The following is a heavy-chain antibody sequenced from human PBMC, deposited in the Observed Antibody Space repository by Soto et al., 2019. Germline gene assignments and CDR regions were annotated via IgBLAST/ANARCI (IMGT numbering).Heavy chain of an antibody. CDR3: ARDGGRHSGWIDY. CDR2: IIPIFGTA. V-gene: IGHV1-69*01. J-gene: IGHJ4*02. Sequence: QVQLVQSGAEVKKPGSSVKVSCKASGGTFSSYSINWVRQAPGQGLEWRGEIIPIFGTANYAQKFQGRVTITADESTSTAYMELSSLRSEDTAVYYCARDGGRHSGWIDYWGQGTLVTVSS. D-gene: IGHD1-26*01. CDR1: GGTFSSYS.